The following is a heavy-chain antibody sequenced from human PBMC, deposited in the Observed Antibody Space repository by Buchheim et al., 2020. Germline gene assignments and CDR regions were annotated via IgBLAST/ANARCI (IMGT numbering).Heavy chain of an antibody. Sequence: EVQLLESGGGLIQPGGSLRLSCAASGFPFSSYAMSWVRQAPGKGLKWVSSFSGSSGTTYYADSVKGRFTISRDNSKNTLDLQMNGLRAGDTAVYYCAKETVTAGAGYYGMDVWGQGTT. V-gene: IGHV3-23*01. CDR3: AKETVTAGAGYYGMDV. CDR1: GFPFSSYA. CDR2: FSGSSGTT. D-gene: IGHD4-17*01. J-gene: IGHJ6*01.